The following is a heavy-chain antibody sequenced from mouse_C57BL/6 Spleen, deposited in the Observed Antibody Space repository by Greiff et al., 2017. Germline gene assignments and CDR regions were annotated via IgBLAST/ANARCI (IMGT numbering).Heavy chain of an antibody. D-gene: IGHD4-1*01. CDR2: ISSGGDYI. J-gene: IGHJ2*01. V-gene: IGHV5-9-1*02. Sequence: EVKLQESGEGLVKPGGSLKLSCAASGFTFSSYAMSWVRQTPEKRLEWVAYISSGGDYIYYADTVKGRFTISRDNARNTLYLQMSSLKSEDTAMYYCTRDGTTGVFFDYWGQGTTLTVSS. CDR3: TRDGTTGVFFDY. CDR1: GFTFSSYA.